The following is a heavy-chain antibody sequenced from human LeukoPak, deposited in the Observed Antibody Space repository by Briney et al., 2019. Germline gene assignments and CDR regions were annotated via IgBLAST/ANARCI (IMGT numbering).Heavy chain of an antibody. Sequence: SETLSLTCAVYGGSFSGYYWSWIRQPPGKGLEWIGEINHSGSTNYNPSLKSRVTISVDTSKNHFSLKLSSVTAADTAVYYCASRRGPTIAALLADYWGQGTLVTVSS. CDR1: GGSFSGYY. CDR2: INHSGST. J-gene: IGHJ4*02. V-gene: IGHV4-34*01. CDR3: ASRRGPTIAALLADY. D-gene: IGHD6-6*01.